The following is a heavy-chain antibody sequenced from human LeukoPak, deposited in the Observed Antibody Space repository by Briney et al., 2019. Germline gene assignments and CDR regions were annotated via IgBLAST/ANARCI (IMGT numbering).Heavy chain of an antibody. Sequence: SETLSLTCTVSGGSISSSSYYWGWIRQPPGKGLEWIGSIYYSGSTYYNPSLKSRVTISVDTSENQFSLKLSSVTAADTAVYYCARQSDYVWGSYRPTTYYFDYWGQGTLVTVSS. V-gene: IGHV4-39*01. CDR1: GGSISSSSYY. J-gene: IGHJ4*02. CDR2: IYYSGST. D-gene: IGHD3-16*02. CDR3: ARQSDYVWGSYRPTTYYFDY.